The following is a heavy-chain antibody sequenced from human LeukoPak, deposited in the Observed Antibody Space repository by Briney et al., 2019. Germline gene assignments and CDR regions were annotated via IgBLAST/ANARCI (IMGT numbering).Heavy chain of an antibody. J-gene: IGHJ6*04. CDR3: VRVVYSHHWLEGRDV. V-gene: IGHV4-59*01. Sequence: SETLSLTCTASGFSIGRYYWNWIRQPPGKGLVWIGCINNGETTNYNPSLESRVTISEDTSKSQFSLLLATVTAADTAVYYCVRVVYSHHWLEGRDVWGKGTTVTVSS. CDR2: INNGETT. D-gene: IGHD5-18*01. CDR1: GFSIGRYY.